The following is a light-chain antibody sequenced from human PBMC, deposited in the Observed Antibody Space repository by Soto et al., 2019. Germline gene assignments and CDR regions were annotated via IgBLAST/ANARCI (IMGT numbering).Light chain of an antibody. CDR3: QSYDSSNTVV. CDR1: SGSIASNY. CDR2: EDN. J-gene: IGLJ2*01. Sequence: NFMLTQPHSVSASPGKTVTISCTGSSGSIASNYVQWYQQRPGSAPTTVIYEDNQRPSGVPDRFSGSIDSSSNSASLTISGLKTEDEADYYCQSYDSSNTVVFGGGTKLTVL. V-gene: IGLV6-57*02.